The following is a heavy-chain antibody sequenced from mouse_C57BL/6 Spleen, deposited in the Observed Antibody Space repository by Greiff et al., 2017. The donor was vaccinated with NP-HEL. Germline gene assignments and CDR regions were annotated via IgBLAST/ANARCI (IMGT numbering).Heavy chain of an antibody. J-gene: IGHJ4*01. CDR3: ARIDYGSSYYAMDY. Sequence: VQLQQSGPELVKPGASVKISCKASGYSSTDYNMNWVKQSNGKSLEWIGVINPNYGTTSYNQKFKGKATLTVDQSSSTAYMQLNSLTSEDSAVYYCARIDYGSSYYAMDYWGQGTSVTVSS. V-gene: IGHV1-39*01. CDR2: INPNYGTT. CDR1: GYSSTDYN. D-gene: IGHD1-1*01.